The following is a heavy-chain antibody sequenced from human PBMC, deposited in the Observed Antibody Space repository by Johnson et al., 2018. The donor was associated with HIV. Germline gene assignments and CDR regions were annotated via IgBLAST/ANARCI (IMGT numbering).Heavy chain of an antibody. V-gene: IGHV3-7*03. CDR2: INQDGSDK. Sequence: VQLVESGGGLVQPGGSLRLSCAVSGFTFSNHHMTWVRQAPGKGLEWVANINQDGSDKYYVDSVKGRFTISRDNAQNSLYLQMNSLRAEDTAVYYCAGLGGSHDAFDIWGQGTMVTVSS. CDR3: AGLGGSHDAFDI. J-gene: IGHJ3*02. D-gene: IGHD1-26*01. CDR1: GFTFSNHH.